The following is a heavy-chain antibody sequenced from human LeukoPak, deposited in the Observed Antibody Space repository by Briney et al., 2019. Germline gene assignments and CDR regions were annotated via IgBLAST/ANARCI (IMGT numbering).Heavy chain of an antibody. Sequence: ASVKVSCKASGGTFSSYAISWVRQAPGQGLEWMGGIIPIFGTANYAQKFQGRVTITADESTSTAYMELSSLRSEDTAVYYCARLGYCSSTSCYYRGDGRPWFDPWGQGTLVTVSS. V-gene: IGHV1-69*13. CDR1: GGTFSSYA. J-gene: IGHJ5*02. CDR3: ARLGYCSSTSCYYRGDGRPWFDP. CDR2: IIPIFGTA. D-gene: IGHD2-2*01.